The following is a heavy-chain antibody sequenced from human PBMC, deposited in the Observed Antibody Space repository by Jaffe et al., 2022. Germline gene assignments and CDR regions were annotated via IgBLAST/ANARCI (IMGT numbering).Heavy chain of an antibody. J-gene: IGHJ3*02. CDR2: IYSGGST. CDR3: AIRCGGDCYGAFDI. D-gene: IGHD2-21*01. V-gene: IGHV3-53*02. CDR1: GFTVSSNY. Sequence: EVQLVETGGGLIQPGGSLRLSCAASGFTVSSNYMSWVRQAPGKGLEWVSVIYSGGSTYYADSVKGRFTISRDNSKNTLYLQMNSLRAEDTAVYYCAIRCGGDCYGAFDIWGQGTMVTVSS.